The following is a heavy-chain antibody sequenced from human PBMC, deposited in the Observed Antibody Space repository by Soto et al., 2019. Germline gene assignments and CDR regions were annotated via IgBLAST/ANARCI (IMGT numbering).Heavy chain of an antibody. CDR1: GFSFSNAW. Sequence: GGSLRLSCAASGFSFSNAWMNWFRQAPGKGLEWVGRIKSKTDGGTTDYAAPVKGRFTISRDDSKNTLYLQMNSLKTEDTAVYYCTTEDLDYGEGFDPWGQGTLVTVS. D-gene: IGHD4-17*01. CDR2: IKSKTDGGTT. CDR3: TTEDLDYGEGFDP. V-gene: IGHV3-15*07. J-gene: IGHJ5*02.